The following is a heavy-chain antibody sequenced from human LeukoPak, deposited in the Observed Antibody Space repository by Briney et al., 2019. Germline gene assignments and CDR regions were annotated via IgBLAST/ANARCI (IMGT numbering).Heavy chain of an antibody. CDR1: GGPISRSTYY. CDR2: IYYSGST. Sequence: SETLSLTCAVSGGPISRSTYYWGWIRQPPGKGLEWIGSIYYSGSTYYNPSLKSRVTISVDTSKNQFSLKLSSVTAADTAVYYCVSIAAAGNEWGQGTLVTVSS. J-gene: IGHJ4*02. CDR3: VSIAAAGNE. D-gene: IGHD6-13*01. V-gene: IGHV4-39*01.